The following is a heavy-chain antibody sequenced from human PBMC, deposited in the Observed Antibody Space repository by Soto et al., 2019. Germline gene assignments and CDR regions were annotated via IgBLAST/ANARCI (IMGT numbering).Heavy chain of an antibody. CDR2: ISGSGGST. CDR3: AKSKAQGCSGGSCYFFFGYTPELDY. D-gene: IGHD2-15*01. Sequence: EVQLLESGGGLVQPWGSLRLSCAASGFTFSSYAMSWVRQAPGTGLEWVSAISGSGGSTYYADSVKGRFTISRDNSKNTLYLHMTSLRAEDTAVYYCAKSKAQGCSGGSCYFFFGYTPELDYWGQGTLVTVS. CDR1: GFTFSSYA. V-gene: IGHV3-23*01. J-gene: IGHJ4*02.